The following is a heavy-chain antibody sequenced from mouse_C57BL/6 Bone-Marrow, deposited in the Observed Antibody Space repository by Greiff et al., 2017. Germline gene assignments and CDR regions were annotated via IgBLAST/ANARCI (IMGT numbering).Heavy chain of an antibody. J-gene: IGHJ3*01. CDR3: ARPYGSSSFAY. Sequence: EVKLQQSGPELVKPGASVKMSCKASGYTFTDYNMHWVKQSHGKSLEWIGYINPNNGGTSYNQKFKGKATLTVNKSSSTAYMELRSLTSEDSAVYYCARPYGSSSFAYWGQGTLVTVSA. CDR2: INPNNGGT. V-gene: IGHV1-22*01. CDR1: GYTFTDYN. D-gene: IGHD1-1*01.